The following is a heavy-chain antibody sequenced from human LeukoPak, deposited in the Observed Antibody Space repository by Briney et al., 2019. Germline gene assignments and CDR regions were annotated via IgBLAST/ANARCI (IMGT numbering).Heavy chain of an antibody. CDR2: ISAYNGNT. CDR1: GYTFTSYG. J-gene: IGHJ4*02. Sequence: ASVKVSCKASGYTFTSYGISWVRQAPGHGLEWMGWISAYNGNTNYAQKLQGRVTMTTDTSTSTAYMELRSLRSDDTAVYYCARSLYYYDSSGYYYGASYYFDYWGQGTLVTVSS. V-gene: IGHV1-18*01. CDR3: ARSLYYYDSSGYYYGASYYFDY. D-gene: IGHD3-22*01.